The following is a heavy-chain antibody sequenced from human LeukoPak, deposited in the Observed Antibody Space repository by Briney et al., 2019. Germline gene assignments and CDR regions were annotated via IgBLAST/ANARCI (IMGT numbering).Heavy chain of an antibody. Sequence: PSETLSLTCTVSGGSVSNYYWSWIRQPPEKGLEWVAFMYYTGSPKYNPSLQSRVTISVDTSKNQLSLRLSSVTAADTAVYYCARQGDRNWFDPWGQGTLVTVSS. CDR3: ARQGDRNWFDP. V-gene: IGHV4-59*08. CDR1: GGSVSNYY. J-gene: IGHJ5*02. CDR2: MYYTGSP. D-gene: IGHD3-16*01.